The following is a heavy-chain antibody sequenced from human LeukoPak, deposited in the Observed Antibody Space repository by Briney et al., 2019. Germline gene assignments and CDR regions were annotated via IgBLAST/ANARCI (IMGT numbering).Heavy chain of an antibody. J-gene: IGHJ4*02. D-gene: IGHD6-13*01. Sequence: GGSLRLSCAASGFTFSSYAMSWVRQAPGKGLEWVSAISGSGGSTYYADSVKGRFTISRDNSKNTLYLQMNSLRAEDTAVYYCAKPPRQLVLPGYFDYWGQGTLVTVSS. CDR3: AKPPRQLVLPGYFDY. CDR2: ISGSGGST. V-gene: IGHV3-23*01. CDR1: GFTFSSYA.